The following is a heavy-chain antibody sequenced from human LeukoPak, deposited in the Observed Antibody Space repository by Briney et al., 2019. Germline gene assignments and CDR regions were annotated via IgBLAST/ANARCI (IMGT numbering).Heavy chain of an antibody. CDR2: MNPNSGGT. CDR1: GYTFTGYY. Sequence: ASVKVSCKASGYTFTGYYMHWVRQAPGQGLEWMGRMNPNSGGTNYAQKFQGRVTMTRDTSISTAYMELSRLRSDDTAVYYCARAHDYGDYVSPYDAFDIWGQGTMVTVSS. J-gene: IGHJ3*02. V-gene: IGHV1-2*06. D-gene: IGHD4-17*01. CDR3: ARAHDYGDYVSPYDAFDI.